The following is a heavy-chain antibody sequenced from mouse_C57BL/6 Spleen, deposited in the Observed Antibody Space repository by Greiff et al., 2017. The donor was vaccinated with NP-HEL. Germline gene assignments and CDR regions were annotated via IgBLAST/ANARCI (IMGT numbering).Heavy chain of an antibody. J-gene: IGHJ4*01. Sequence: QVQLQQPGAELVKPGASVKLSCKASGYTFTSYWMHWVKQRPGQGLEWIGMIHPNSGSTNYNEKFKSKATLTVDKSSSTAYMQPSSLTSEDSAVYYCARVPYYGSSYEAMDYWGQGTSVTVSS. CDR1: GYTFTSYW. V-gene: IGHV1-64*01. D-gene: IGHD1-1*01. CDR3: ARVPYYGSSYEAMDY. CDR2: IHPNSGST.